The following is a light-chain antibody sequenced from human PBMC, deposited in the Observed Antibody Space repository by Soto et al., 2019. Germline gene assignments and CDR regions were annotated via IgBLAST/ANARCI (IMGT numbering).Light chain of an antibody. CDR1: SSDVGSYNL. CDR3: CSYAGSSTFHVV. J-gene: IGLJ2*01. Sequence: QSVLTQPASVSGSPGQSITISCTGTSSDVGSYNLVSWYQQHPGKAPKLMIYEVCKRPSGVSNRFSGSKSGNTSSLTISGLQAEDEADYYCCSYAGSSTFHVVFGGGTKVTVL. V-gene: IGLV2-23*02. CDR2: EVC.